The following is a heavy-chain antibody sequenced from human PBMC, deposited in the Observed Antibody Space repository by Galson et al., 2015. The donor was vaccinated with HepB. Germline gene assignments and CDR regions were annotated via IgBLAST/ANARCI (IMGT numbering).Heavy chain of an antibody. J-gene: IGHJ4*02. D-gene: IGHD2-15*01. CDR2: IYSVGTT. Sequence: SLRLSCAASGFTVTKNHMTWVRQAPGKGLEWLSIIYSVGTTYYADSVKGRFTISRDNSKNTLYLQMNSLRAEDTAINYCLGFPGYWGQGTLVTVSS. CDR3: LGFPGY. CDR1: GFTVTKNH. V-gene: IGHV3-53*01.